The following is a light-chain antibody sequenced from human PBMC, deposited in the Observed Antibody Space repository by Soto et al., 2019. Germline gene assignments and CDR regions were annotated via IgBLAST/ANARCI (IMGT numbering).Light chain of an antibody. Sequence: LTQPHSVSESPGKTVTISCTRSSGSIASNYVQWYQQRPGSAPTPVIYEDSQRPSGVPDRFSGSIDSSSNSASLTISRLKTEDEADYYCQSFDISNVVFGGGTKVTVL. V-gene: IGLV6-57*04. J-gene: IGLJ2*01. CDR3: QSFDISNVV. CDR1: SGSIASNY. CDR2: EDS.